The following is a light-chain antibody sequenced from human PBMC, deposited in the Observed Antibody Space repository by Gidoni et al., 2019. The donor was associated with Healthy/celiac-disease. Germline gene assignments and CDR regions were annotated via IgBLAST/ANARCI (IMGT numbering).Light chain of an antibody. V-gene: IGKV1-9*01. CDR2: AAS. J-gene: IGKJ1*01. Sequence: LVASVGNRITLSWPAKKGSSSYLAWYQQKPGKAPKLLIYAASTLQSGVPSRFSSSGSGTEFTLTISSLQPEDFATYYCQQLNSYPRTFGQGTKVEIK. CDR1: KGSSSY. CDR3: QQLNSYPRT.